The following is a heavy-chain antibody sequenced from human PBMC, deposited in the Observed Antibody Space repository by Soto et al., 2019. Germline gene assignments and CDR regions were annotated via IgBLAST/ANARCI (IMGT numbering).Heavy chain of an antibody. CDR1: GYTFTGYY. CDR3: ARNSIAAAGTVYFDY. J-gene: IGHJ4*02. V-gene: IGHV1-2*04. Sequence: ASVKVSCKASGYTFTGYYMHWVRQAPGQGLEWMGWINPNSGGTNYAQKFQGWVTMTRDTSISTAYIELSRLRSDDTAVYYCARNSIAAAGTVYFDYWGQGTLVTVSS. D-gene: IGHD6-13*01. CDR2: INPNSGGT.